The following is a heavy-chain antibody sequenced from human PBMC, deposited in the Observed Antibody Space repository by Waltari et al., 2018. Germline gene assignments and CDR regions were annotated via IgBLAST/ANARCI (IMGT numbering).Heavy chain of an antibody. J-gene: IGHJ4*02. Sequence: QVQLQESGPGLVKPSQTLSLTCTVSGCSISRRSYSWSWIRQPAGKGLEWIGRIYTSGSTNYNPSLKSRVTISVDTSKNQFSLKLSSVTAADTAVYYCARAVYSSGWYLGPWGQGTLVTVSS. V-gene: IGHV4-61*02. CDR3: ARAVYSSGWYLGP. D-gene: IGHD6-19*01. CDR2: IYTSGST. CDR1: GCSISRRSYS.